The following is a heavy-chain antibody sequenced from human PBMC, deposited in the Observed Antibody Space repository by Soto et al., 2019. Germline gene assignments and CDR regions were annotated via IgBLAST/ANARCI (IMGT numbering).Heavy chain of an antibody. J-gene: IGHJ4*02. D-gene: IGHD6-13*01. Sequence: GSLRLSCAASGFTFSSYSMNWVRQAPGKGLEWVSSISSSSSYIYYADSVKGRFTISRDNAKNSLYLQMNSLRAEDTAVYYCARPPTLLYSSSWPLNYWGQGTLVTVSS. CDR1: GFTFSSYS. CDR3: ARPPTLLYSSSWPLNY. V-gene: IGHV3-21*01. CDR2: ISSSSSYI.